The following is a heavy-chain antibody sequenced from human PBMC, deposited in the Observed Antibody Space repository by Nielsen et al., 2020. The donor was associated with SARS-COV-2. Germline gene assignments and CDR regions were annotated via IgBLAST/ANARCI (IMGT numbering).Heavy chain of an antibody. J-gene: IGHJ3*02. Sequence: ASVKVSCKASGYSLTELSMHWVRQAPGKGLEWMGGFDPENGERVYAQKFQGRVTMTEDTSTDTAYMALSSLTSEDTAVYYCATDSASFGVVIIYAFYIWGHGTLVTVSS. CDR2: FDPENGER. D-gene: IGHD3-3*01. CDR1: GYSLTELS. CDR3: ATDSASFGVVIIYAFYI. V-gene: IGHV1-24*01.